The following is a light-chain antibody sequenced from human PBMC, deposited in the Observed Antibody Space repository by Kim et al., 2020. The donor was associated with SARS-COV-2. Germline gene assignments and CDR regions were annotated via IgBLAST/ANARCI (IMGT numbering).Light chain of an antibody. J-gene: IGKJ1*01. V-gene: IGKV3-15*01. CDR2: AAS. CDR3: QQYNNRPRT. Sequence: EIVMTQSPATLSVSPGERATLSCRASQSVSSNLAWFQQKPGQAPRLLIYAASTGATGIPARFTGSGSGTEFTLTISSLQSEDFAVYYCQQYNNRPRTFGQGTKVDI. CDR1: QSVSSN.